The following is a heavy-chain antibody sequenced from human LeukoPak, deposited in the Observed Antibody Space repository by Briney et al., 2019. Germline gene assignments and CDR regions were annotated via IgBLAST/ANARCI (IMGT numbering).Heavy chain of an antibody. D-gene: IGHD7-27*01. Sequence: GRSLRLSCAASGFSFSRYAFHWVRQAPGKGLEWVALISYDGSNTNYADSVKGRFAISRDNSKNTLYLQMSSLRAEDTAVYYCAKDGATWRDPGAYWGQGTLVTVSS. CDR2: ISYDGSNT. CDR1: GFSFSRYA. J-gene: IGHJ4*02. CDR3: AKDGATWRDPGAY. V-gene: IGHV3-30*09.